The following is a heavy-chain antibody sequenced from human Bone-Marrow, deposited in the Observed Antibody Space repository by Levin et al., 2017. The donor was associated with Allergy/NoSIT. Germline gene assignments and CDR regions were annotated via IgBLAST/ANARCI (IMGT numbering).Heavy chain of an antibody. J-gene: IGHJ1*01. D-gene: IGHD6-13*01. CDR2: IYSGGTT. CDR1: GFTVSSNY. Sequence: GESLKISCAASGFTVSSNYMNWVRQAPGKGLAWVSVIYSGGTTHYADSVKGRFTISRDNPKNTVYLQMNSLRAEDTAVYYCAGGYSSSFYYFQHWGQGTLVTVSS. V-gene: IGHV3-66*01. CDR3: AGGYSSSFYYFQH.